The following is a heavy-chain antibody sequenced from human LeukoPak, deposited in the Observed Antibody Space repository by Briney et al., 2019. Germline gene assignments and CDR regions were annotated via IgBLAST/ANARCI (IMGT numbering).Heavy chain of an antibody. D-gene: IGHD2-21*02. V-gene: IGHV4-4*07. CDR1: GGSISSYY. CDR3: ASAMTSSDAFDI. J-gene: IGHJ3*02. Sequence: SETLSLTCTVSGGSISSYYWSWIRQPAGKGVEWIGRIYTSGSTNYNPSLKSRVTISVDTSKNQFSLKLSSVTAADTAVYYCASAMTSSDAFDIWGQGTMVTVSS. CDR2: IYTSGST.